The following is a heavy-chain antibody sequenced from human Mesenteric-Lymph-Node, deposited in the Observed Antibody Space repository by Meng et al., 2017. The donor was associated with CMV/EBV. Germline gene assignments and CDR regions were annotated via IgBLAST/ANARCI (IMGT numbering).Heavy chain of an antibody. CDR3: ARGPTATILVK. CDR1: GFTFSSYW. J-gene: IGHJ4*02. D-gene: IGHD5-12*01. CDR2: IKQDGSEK. V-gene: IGHV3-7*04. Sequence: SCAGSGFTFSSYWMSWVRQAPGKGLEWVANIKQDGSEKYYVDSVKGRFTVSRDNAKNSLYLQMNSLRGDDTAVYYCARGPTATILVKWGQGTLVTVSS.